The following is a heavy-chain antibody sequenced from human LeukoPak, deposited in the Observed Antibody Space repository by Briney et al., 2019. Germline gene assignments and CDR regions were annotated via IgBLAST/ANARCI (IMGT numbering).Heavy chain of an antibody. Sequence: ASVKVSCKASGGTFSSYAISWMRQAPGQGLEWMGWINPNSGGTNYAQKFQGRVTMTRDTSISTAYMELSRLRSDDTAVYYCARSSIVGASDYWGQGTLVTVSS. J-gene: IGHJ4*02. V-gene: IGHV1-2*02. D-gene: IGHD1-26*01. CDR3: ARSSIVGASDY. CDR1: GGTFSSYA. CDR2: INPNSGGT.